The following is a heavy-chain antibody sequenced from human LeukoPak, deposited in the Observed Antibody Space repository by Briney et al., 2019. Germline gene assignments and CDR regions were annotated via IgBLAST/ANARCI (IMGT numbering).Heavy chain of an antibody. CDR1: GGTFSSYA. CDR2: ISAYNGNT. V-gene: IGHV1-18*01. CDR3: ARGGGYDSSGYYTQH. Sequence: ASVKVSCKASGGTFSSYAVSWVRQAPGQGLEWMGWISAYNGNTNYAQKLQGRVTMTTDTSTSTAYMELRSLRSDDTAVYYCARGGGYDSSGYYTQHWGQGTLVTVSS. D-gene: IGHD3-22*01. J-gene: IGHJ4*02.